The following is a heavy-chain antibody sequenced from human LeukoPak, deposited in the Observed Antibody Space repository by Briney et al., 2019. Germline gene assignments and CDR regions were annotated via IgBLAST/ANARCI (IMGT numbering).Heavy chain of an antibody. Sequence: KPSETLSLTCAVYGGSFSGYYWSWIRQPPGKGLEWIGEINHSGSTNYNPSLKSRVTISVDTSKNQFSLKLSSVTAADTAVYYCARHHPYGSGEDPWGQGTLVTVSS. CDR1: GGSFSGYY. V-gene: IGHV4-34*01. J-gene: IGHJ5*02. D-gene: IGHD3-10*01. CDR3: ARHHPYGSGEDP. CDR2: INHSGST.